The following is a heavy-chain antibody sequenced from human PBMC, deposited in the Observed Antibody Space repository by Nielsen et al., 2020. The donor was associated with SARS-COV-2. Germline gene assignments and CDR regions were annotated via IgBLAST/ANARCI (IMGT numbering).Heavy chain of an antibody. J-gene: IGHJ6*03. CDR3: ARGRIGGSFYTSNYMTV. CDR1: GGSLGGYS. CDR2: ISHGGTT. D-gene: IGHD2-15*01. Sequence: SETLSLTCVVYGGSLGGYSHTWIRQTPGKGLEWIGEISHGGTTNYKTSLKGRVTMSADRSRNQFSLRLTSVTAADTGVYFCARGRIGGSFYTSNYMTVWGRGTTVTVSS. V-gene: IGHV4-34*01.